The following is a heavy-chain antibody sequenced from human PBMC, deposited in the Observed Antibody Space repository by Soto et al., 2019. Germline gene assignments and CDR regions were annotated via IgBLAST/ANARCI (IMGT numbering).Heavy chain of an antibody. V-gene: IGHV3-30*03. CDR1: GFTFNSYG. CDR3: ARTRSAWSDFHYYSLDV. J-gene: IGHJ6*02. CDR2: ISYDSTKT. Sequence: QVQLVEAGGGVVQPGRSLRLSCAASGFTFNSYGMHWVRQGPGIGLEWVAFISYDSTKTYYADSVKGRFTISRDNSNSALYVQMNSLTGEETAVYYCARTRSAWSDFHYYSLDVWGQGTTVTVSS. D-gene: IGHD1-26*01.